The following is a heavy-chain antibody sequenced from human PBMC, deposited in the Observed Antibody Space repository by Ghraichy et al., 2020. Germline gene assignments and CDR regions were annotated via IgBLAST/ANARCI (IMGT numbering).Heavy chain of an antibody. Sequence: GGSLRLSCAASGFTFSSYWMSWVRQAPGKGLEWVANIKQDGSEKYYVDSVKGRFTISRDNAKNSLYLQMNSLRAEDTAVYYCARDQAPPIMITFGGVIEGADAFDIWGQGTMVTVSS. J-gene: IGHJ3*02. CDR1: GFTFSSYW. V-gene: IGHV3-7*01. D-gene: IGHD3-16*02. CDR3: ARDQAPPIMITFGGVIEGADAFDI. CDR2: IKQDGSEK.